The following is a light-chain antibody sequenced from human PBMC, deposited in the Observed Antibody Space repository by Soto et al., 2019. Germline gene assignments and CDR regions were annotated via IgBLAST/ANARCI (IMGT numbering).Light chain of an antibody. CDR1: ETIRTF. V-gene: IGKV1-39*01. J-gene: IGKJ4*01. CDR2: AAS. CDR3: QQRYSIPPP. Sequence: DIQMTQSPSSLSASVGDRVSITCRASETIRTFLNWYQHRPGRAPKLLIYAASILEDVVPSRFSGSGSGTDYTLTISGLQPEDFATYSCQQRYSIPPPFGGGTNVEMK.